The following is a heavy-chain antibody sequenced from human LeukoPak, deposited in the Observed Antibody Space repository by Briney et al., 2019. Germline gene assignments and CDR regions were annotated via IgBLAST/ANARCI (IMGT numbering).Heavy chain of an antibody. V-gene: IGHV1-8*01. D-gene: IGHD2-2*01. CDR2: MNPNSGNT. CDR1: GYTFTSYD. J-gene: IGHJ4*02. Sequence: RGASVKVSCKASGYTFTSYDINWVRQATGQGLEWMGWMNPNSGNTGYAQKFQGRVTMTRSTSISTAYMELSSLRSEDTAVYYCARGYCSSTSCWYSDYWDQGTLVTVSS. CDR3: ARGYCSSTSCWYSDY.